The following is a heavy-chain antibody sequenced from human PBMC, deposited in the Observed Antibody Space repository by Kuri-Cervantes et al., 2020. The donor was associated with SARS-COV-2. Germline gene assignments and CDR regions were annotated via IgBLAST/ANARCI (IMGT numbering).Heavy chain of an antibody. CDR2: IRSKAYGGTT. CDR1: GFTFGDYA. V-gene: IGHV3-49*04. J-gene: IGHJ4*02. Sequence: GGSLRLSCTASGFTFGDYAMSWVRQAPGKGLEWVGFIRSKAYGGTTEYAASVTGRFTISRDDSKSIAYLQMNSLKTEDTAVYYCTRGRYSSSWYPDYWGQGTLVTVSS. D-gene: IGHD6-13*01. CDR3: TRGRYSSSWYPDY.